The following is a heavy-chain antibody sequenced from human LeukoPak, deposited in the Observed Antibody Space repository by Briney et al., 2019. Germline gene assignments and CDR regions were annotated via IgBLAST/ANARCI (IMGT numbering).Heavy chain of an antibody. Sequence: GGSLRLSCAASVFTFSSYAMSWVRQAPGKGLEWVSIISGSGGITYYADSVVKGRFTISRDSSKNTMYMQMNSLRAEDTAVCYCARGSSGSASCFDYGGQGALVTVSS. CDR3: ARGSSGSASCFDY. D-gene: IGHD2-2*01. V-gene: IGHV3-23*01. CDR1: VFTFSSYA. CDR2: ISGSGGIT. J-gene: IGHJ4*02.